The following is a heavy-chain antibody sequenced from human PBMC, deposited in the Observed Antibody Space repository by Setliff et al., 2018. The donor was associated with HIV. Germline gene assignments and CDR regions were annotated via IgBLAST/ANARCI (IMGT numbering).Heavy chain of an antibody. V-gene: IGHV3-33*04. J-gene: IGHJ6*03. CDR3: ARARRDASGYWGHFFYYMDV. CDR2: IGYDGTKQ. D-gene: IGHD3-22*01. Sequence: PGGSLRLSCAASGFTFTTYGMHWVRQAPGKGLEWVAVIGYDGTKQLLADSVKGRFTISRDNAKSSLYLQMSSLTADDTAAYYCARARRDASGYWGHFFYYMDVWGKGTTVTVSS. CDR1: GFTFTTYG.